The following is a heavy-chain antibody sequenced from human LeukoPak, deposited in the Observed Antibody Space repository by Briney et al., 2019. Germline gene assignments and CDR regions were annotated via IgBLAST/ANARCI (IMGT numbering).Heavy chain of an antibody. CDR3: STETAGNY. J-gene: IGHJ1*01. CDR2: YDPEDDER. Sequence: ASVKVSCKAFGHTLRDLSIHWVRQAPGKGLECMGGYDPEDDERIYSEKFLGRVTLTEDTSTDTAYMELTSLRPDDTAVYYCSTETAGNYWGQGTLVTVSS. V-gene: IGHV1-24*01. CDR1: GHTLRDLS. D-gene: IGHD3-10*01.